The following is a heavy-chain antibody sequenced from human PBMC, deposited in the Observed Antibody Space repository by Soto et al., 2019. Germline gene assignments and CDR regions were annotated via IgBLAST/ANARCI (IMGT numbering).Heavy chain of an antibody. CDR3: ARDAGESILSIRGARYKYYGMDV. Sequence: QVQLEQSGAEAKKPGASVKVSCKASGYTFSSYGISWVRQAPGQGFEWVGRISVYNGNTDHAQKFQGRVIMTRDTSTSTAYMARRSLRSDDTAVYFCARDAGESILSIRGARYKYYGMDVWGQGTTVTVSS. CDR1: GYTFSSYG. CDR2: ISVYNGNT. V-gene: IGHV1-18*04. D-gene: IGHD3-10*01. J-gene: IGHJ6*02.